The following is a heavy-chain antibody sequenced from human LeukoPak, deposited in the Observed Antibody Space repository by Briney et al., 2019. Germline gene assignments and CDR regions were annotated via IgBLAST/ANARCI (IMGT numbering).Heavy chain of an antibody. CDR2: ISSSSSYI. Sequence: PGGSLRLSCAASGFTFSSYSMNWVRQAPGKGLEWVSSISSSSSYIYYADSVKRRFTISRDNAKNSLYLQMNSLRAEDTAVYYCARDLWSSYDSSGYLVDYWGQGTLVTVSS. J-gene: IGHJ4*02. CDR3: ARDLWSSYDSSGYLVDY. D-gene: IGHD3-22*01. CDR1: GFTFSSYS. V-gene: IGHV3-21*01.